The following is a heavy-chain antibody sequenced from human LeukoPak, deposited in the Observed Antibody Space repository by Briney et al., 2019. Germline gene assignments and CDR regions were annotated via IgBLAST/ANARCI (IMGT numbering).Heavy chain of an antibody. D-gene: IGHD6-19*01. Sequence: GESLQISCKGSGYGFTSYRISWVRRMPGKGLGWMGRIDPSDSYTNYSPSFQGHVTISADKSISTAYLQWSSLKASDTAMYYCARQDSSGIDYWGQGTLVTVSS. CDR3: ARQDSSGIDY. CDR2: IDPSDSYT. J-gene: IGHJ4*02. CDR1: GYGFTSYR. V-gene: IGHV5-10-1*01.